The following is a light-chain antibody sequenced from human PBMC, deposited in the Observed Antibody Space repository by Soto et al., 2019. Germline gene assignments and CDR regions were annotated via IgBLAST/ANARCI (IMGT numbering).Light chain of an antibody. V-gene: IGKV1-39*01. CDR2: SAS. Sequence: DIQMTQSPPSLSASVGDRVTISCRASQSISDYLNWYQQKPGKAPKLLIYSASSLQSGVPSRFSGSGSGTDFTFTINSLQPDDFATYYCQQSFSTPRYTFGPGTKVDI. J-gene: IGKJ3*01. CDR1: QSISDY. CDR3: QQSFSTPRYT.